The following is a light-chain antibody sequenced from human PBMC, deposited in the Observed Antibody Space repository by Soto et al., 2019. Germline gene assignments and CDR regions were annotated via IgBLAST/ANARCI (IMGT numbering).Light chain of an antibody. V-gene: IGKV3-11*01. CDR1: QNINSY. CDR2: ATS. CDR3: QQRSSWPFT. J-gene: IGKJ3*01. Sequence: EIVLTQSPATLSLSPGERATLSCRASQNINSYLAWYQQKPGQAPRLLIYATSNRAIGIPARFSGSGSGTDFTLSISSLEPEDFAVYYCQQRSSWPFTFGPGTKVDIK.